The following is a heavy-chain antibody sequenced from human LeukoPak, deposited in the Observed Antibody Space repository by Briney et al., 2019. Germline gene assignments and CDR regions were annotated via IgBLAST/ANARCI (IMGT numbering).Heavy chain of an antibody. CDR1: GYTFTSYG. D-gene: IGHD1-26*01. Sequence: ASVKVFCKASGYTFTSYGISWVRQAPGQGLEWMGWISAYNGNTNYAQKLQGRVTMTTDTSTSTAYMELRSLRSDDTAVYYCARDIMGGSSGPPSYYWGQGTLVTVSS. J-gene: IGHJ4*02. V-gene: IGHV1-18*01. CDR2: ISAYNGNT. CDR3: ARDIMGGSSGPPSYY.